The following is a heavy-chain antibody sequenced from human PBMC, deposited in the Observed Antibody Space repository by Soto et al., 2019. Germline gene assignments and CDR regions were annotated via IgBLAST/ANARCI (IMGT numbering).Heavy chain of an antibody. V-gene: IGHV4-39*01. CDR1: GGSISSSSYY. CDR2: IYYSGST. J-gene: IGHJ6*02. Sequence: SETLSLTCTVSGGSISSSSYYWGWIRQPPGKGLEWIGSIYYSGSTYYNPSLKSRVTISVDTSMNQFSLKLSSVTAADTAVYYCARHSAPGAILARRYQYYGMDVWGQGTTVTVSS. D-gene: IGHD3-3*01. CDR3: ARHSAPGAILARRYQYYGMDV.